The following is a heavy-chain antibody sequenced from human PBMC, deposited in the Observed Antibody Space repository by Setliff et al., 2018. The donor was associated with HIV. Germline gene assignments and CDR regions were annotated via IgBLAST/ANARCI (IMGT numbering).Heavy chain of an antibody. J-gene: IGHJ4*02. CDR1: GGSISSTIYY. V-gene: IGHV4-39*07. CDR2: IYYSGST. D-gene: IGHD3-22*01. Sequence: SETLSLTCTVSGGSISSTIYYWGWIRQPPGKGLEWIGSIYYSGSTYYNPSLKSRVIISVDTSKNQFSLELSTVTAADTAIYYCARIMATDYYDTSGYYPHWGQGTLVTVSS. CDR3: ARIMATDYYDTSGYYPH.